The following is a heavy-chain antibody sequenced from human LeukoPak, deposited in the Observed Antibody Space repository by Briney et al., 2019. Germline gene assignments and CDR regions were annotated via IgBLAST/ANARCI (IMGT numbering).Heavy chain of an antibody. CDR3: ARDNGNYYYYYAMDV. CDR2: ISAYNGNT. D-gene: IGHD2-8*01. Sequence: ASVKVSCKASGYTFNSYGISWVRQAPGQGLEWMGWISAYNGNTNYAQKLQGRVTMTTDTSTITAYMELRSLRSDDTAVYYCARDNGNYYYYYAMDVWGQGTTVTVSS. J-gene: IGHJ6*02. V-gene: IGHV1-18*01. CDR1: GYTFNSYG.